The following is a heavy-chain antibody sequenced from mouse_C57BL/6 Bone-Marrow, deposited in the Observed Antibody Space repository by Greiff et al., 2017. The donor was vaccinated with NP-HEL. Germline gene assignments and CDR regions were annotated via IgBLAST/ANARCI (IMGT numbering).Heavy chain of an antibody. CDR2: IDPENGDT. Sequence: VQLQQSGAELVRPGASVKLSCTASGFNIKDDYMHWVKQRPEQGLEWIGWIDPENGDTEYASKFQGKATITADTSSNTAYLQLSSLTSEDTAVYYCTTRETLRQLRLRGLAYWGQGTLVTVSA. D-gene: IGHD3-2*02. V-gene: IGHV14-4*01. CDR1: GFNIKDDY. J-gene: IGHJ3*01. CDR3: TTRETLRQLRLRGLAY.